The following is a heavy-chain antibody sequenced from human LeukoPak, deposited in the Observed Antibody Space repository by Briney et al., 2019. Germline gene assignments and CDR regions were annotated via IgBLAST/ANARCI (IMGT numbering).Heavy chain of an antibody. J-gene: IGHJ6*02. Sequence: PSETLSLICTVSGGSISYYYWSWIRQPPGKGLEWIGYIYYSGNTKYNPSLKSRLTISLDTSKNQFSLNLSSVTAADTAVYYCARSYSETGYYYYGLDVWGQGTTVTVSS. V-gene: IGHV4-59*01. CDR2: IYYSGNT. CDR3: ARSYSETGYYYYGLDV. CDR1: GGSISYYY. D-gene: IGHD1-26*01.